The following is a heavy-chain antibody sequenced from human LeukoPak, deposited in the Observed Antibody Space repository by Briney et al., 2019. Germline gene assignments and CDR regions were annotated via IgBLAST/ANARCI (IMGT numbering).Heavy chain of an antibody. CDR3: AREYSGGSRGATN. Sequence: GSSVKVSCKASGGTFSSYAISWVRQAPGQGLEWMGWINPNSGGTNYAQKFQGRVTMTRDTSISTAYMELSRLRSDDTAVYYCAREYSGGSRGATNWGQGTLVTVSS. V-gene: IGHV1-2*02. J-gene: IGHJ4*02. D-gene: IGHD1-26*01. CDR1: GGTFSSYA. CDR2: INPNSGGT.